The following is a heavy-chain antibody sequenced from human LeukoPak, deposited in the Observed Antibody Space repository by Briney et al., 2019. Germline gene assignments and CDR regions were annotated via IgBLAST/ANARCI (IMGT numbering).Heavy chain of an antibody. CDR3: ARLAYDYVWGSYRYVAFDI. J-gene: IGHJ3*02. Sequence: SETLSLTCTVSGGSISSYYWSWIRQPPGKGLEWIGYIYYSGSTNYNPSLKSRVTISVDTSKNQFSLKLSSVTAADTAVYYCARLAYDYVWGSYRYVAFDIWGQGTMVTVSS. CDR2: IYYSGST. CDR1: GGSISSYY. V-gene: IGHV4-59*12. D-gene: IGHD3-16*02.